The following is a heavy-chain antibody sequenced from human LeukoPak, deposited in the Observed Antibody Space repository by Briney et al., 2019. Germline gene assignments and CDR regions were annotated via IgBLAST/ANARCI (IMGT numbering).Heavy chain of an antibody. Sequence: GGSLRLSCAASGFTFSSYGMHWVRQAPGKGLEWVAVIWYDGSNKYYADSVKGRFTISRDNSKNTLYLQMNSLRAEDTAVYYCARDWVQYYYGSGSCLDYWGQGTLVTVSS. CDR3: ARDWVQYYYGSGSCLDY. V-gene: IGHV3-33*01. D-gene: IGHD3-10*01. CDR2: IWYDGSNK. J-gene: IGHJ4*02. CDR1: GFTFSSYG.